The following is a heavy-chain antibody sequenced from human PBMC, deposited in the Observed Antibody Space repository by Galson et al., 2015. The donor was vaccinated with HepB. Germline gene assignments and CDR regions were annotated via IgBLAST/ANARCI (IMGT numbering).Heavy chain of an antibody. V-gene: IGHV1-2*02. J-gene: IGHJ6*02. CDR1: GYTFAAYY. Sequence: SVKVSCKASGYTFAAYYIHWVRQAPGQGPEWMGWINSNTGGTNYAQTFQGRVTMTRDTSIRTAYMELSGLISDDAAVYYCARGTMGYCSAGTCGTDVWGQGTTVTVSS. CDR3: ARGTMGYCSAGTCGTDV. CDR2: INSNTGGT. D-gene: IGHD2-15*01.